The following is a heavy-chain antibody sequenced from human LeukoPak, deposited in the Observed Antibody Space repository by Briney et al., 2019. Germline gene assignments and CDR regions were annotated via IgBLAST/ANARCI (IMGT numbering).Heavy chain of an antibody. CDR1: GGSFSGYY. V-gene: IGHV4-34*01. Sequence: PSETLSLTCAVYGGSFSGYYWSWIRQPPGKGLEWIGEINHSGSTNYNPSLKSRVTISVDTSKNTFSLNMSSVTAADTAVYYCARGRNDDQFDYWGEGTLVTVSS. J-gene: IGHJ4*02. CDR2: INHSGST. CDR3: ARGRNDDQFDY. D-gene: IGHD1-1*01.